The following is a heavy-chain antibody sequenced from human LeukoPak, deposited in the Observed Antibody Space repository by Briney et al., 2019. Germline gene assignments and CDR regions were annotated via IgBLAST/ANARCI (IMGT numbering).Heavy chain of an antibody. CDR2: ISGGGGST. CDR1: EFTFSNYA. V-gene: IGHV3-23*01. J-gene: IGHJ4*02. D-gene: IGHD3-9*01. Sequence: GGSLRLSCAASEFTFSNYAMNWVRQAPGKGREWVSGISGGGGSTYYADSVKGRFTISRDNSKNTLYLQMNSLRAEDTAVYYCAREDYDILTGYYILDYWGQGTLVTVSS. CDR3: AREDYDILTGYYILDY.